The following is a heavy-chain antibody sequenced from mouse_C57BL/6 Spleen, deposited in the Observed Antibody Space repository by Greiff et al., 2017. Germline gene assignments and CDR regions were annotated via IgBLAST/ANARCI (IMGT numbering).Heavy chain of an antibody. V-gene: IGHV3-6*01. CDR3: ARDGNPYYFDY. Sequence: ESGPGLVKPSQSLSLTCSVTGYSITSGYYWNWIRQFPGNKLEWMGYISYDGSNNYNPSLKNRISITRDTSKNQFFLKLNSVTTEDTATYYCARDGNPYYFDYWGQGTTRTVSS. D-gene: IGHD2-1*01. CDR1: GYSITSGYY. J-gene: IGHJ2*01. CDR2: ISYDGSN.